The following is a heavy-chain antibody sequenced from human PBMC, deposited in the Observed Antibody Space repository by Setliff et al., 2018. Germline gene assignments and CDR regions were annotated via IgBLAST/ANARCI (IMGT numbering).Heavy chain of an antibody. J-gene: IGHJ4*02. CDR1: GGGSINNYY. Sequence: KTSETLSLTCTVSGGGSINNYYWSWVRQSPGKGLEWIGFVHFGGDTNYNPSLKSRVTISVDTSKNQFSLNLNSVTAADTAVYYCARYRNYFDSSGQTQYYFDYWGQGTLVTVSS. D-gene: IGHD3-22*01. CDR3: ARYRNYFDSSGQTQYYFDY. CDR2: VHFGGDT. V-gene: IGHV4-59*01.